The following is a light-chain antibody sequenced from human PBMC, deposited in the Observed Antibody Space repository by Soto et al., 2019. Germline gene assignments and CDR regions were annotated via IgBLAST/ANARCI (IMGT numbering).Light chain of an antibody. CDR3: QQYGSSLPAT. Sequence: EIGLTQSPGPLSLSPGERASLSCRASQSVSSSYFAWYQQKPGQAPRLLIYGASSRATGIPDRFSGSGSGTAFTLTISRLEPEDFAVYYCQQYGSSLPATFGPGTKLQIK. CDR2: GAS. V-gene: IGKV3-20*01. J-gene: IGKJ2*01. CDR1: QSVSSSY.